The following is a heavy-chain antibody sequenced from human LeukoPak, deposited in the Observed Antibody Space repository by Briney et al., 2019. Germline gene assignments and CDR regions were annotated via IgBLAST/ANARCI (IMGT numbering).Heavy chain of an antibody. CDR2: VGGGRANT. V-gene: IGHV3-23*01. CDR3: AKDMVQRNAVSDPFDI. D-gene: IGHD3-10*01. CDR1: GFTFSDFA. Sequence: GGSLRLSCLAYGFTFSDFAMNWVRQAPGKGLEWVSHVGGGRANTYYADSVKGRFTISRDDSKSTLYLHLTSLRADDTAVYFCAKDMVQRNAVSDPFDIWGQGTMVTVSS. J-gene: IGHJ3*02.